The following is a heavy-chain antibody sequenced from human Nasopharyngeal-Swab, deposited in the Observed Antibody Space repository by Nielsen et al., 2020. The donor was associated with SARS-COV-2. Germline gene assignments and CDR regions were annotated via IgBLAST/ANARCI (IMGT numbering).Heavy chain of an antibody. D-gene: IGHD2-15*01. CDR3: ARLACSGGSCYIPYYYYGMDV. J-gene: IGHJ6*02. CDR2: IYPGDSDT. CDR1: GYSFTSYW. V-gene: IGHV5-51*01. Sequence: GESLKISCKGSGYSFTSYWIGWVRQMPGKGLEWMGIIYPGDSDTRYSPSFQGQDTISADKSISTAYLQWSSLKASDTAMYYCARLACSGGSCYIPYYYYGMDVWGQGTTVTVSS.